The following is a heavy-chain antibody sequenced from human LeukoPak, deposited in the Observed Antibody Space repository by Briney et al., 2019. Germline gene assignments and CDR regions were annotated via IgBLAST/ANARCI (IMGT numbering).Heavy chain of an antibody. CDR2: TYYRSKWYN. J-gene: IGHJ5*02. CDR3: AANLGYCSGGSCFSWFDP. CDR1: GDSVSSHSAA. V-gene: IGHV6-1*01. Sequence: SPTLSLTFAISGDSVSSHSAAWNWIRQSPSRGLEWLGSTYYRSKWYNDYAVSVKSRITINPDTSKNQFSLQLNSVTPEDTAVYFCAANLGYCSGGSCFSWFDPWGQGTLVTVSS. D-gene: IGHD2-15*01.